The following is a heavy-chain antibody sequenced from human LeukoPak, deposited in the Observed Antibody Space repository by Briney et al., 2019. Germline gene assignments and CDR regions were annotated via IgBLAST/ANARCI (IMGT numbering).Heavy chain of an antibody. Sequence: SQTLSLTCTVSGGSISSGSYYWSWIRQPAGKGLEWIGHIYTSGSTNYNPSLKSRVTISVDTSKNQFSLKLSSVTAADTAVYYCARHYYDSSGYYYSGWGYYYYYYMDVWGKGTTVTVSS. D-gene: IGHD3-22*01. CDR2: IYTSGST. CDR1: GGSISSGSYY. V-gene: IGHV4-61*09. J-gene: IGHJ6*03. CDR3: ARHYYDSSGYYYSGWGYYYYYYMDV.